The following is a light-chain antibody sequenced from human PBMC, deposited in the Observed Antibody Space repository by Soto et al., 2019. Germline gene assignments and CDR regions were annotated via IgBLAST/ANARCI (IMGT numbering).Light chain of an antibody. CDR3: CSYAGSSTFV. J-gene: IGLJ3*02. CDR1: NSDVGTFNL. V-gene: IGLV2-23*03. Sequence: QSALTQPDSVSESPGQSISISCTGTNSDVGTFNLVSWYQLHPGEVPKLIIYEGSKRPSGVSDRFSGSKSGNTASLTISGLQADDEADYYCCSYAGSSTFVFGGGTKLTVL. CDR2: EGS.